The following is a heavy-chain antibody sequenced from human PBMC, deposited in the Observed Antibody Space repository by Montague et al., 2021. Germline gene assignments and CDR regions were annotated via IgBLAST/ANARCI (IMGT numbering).Heavy chain of an antibody. CDR3: VRDRPAAWFDS. CDR1: GFTFSSFG. V-gene: IGHV3-74*01. CDR2: ISSDGSDT. Sequence: SLRLSCAASGFTFSSFGMHWVRQAPGKGLVWVAEISSDGSDTNYADSVKGRFTISRDNAKSTLYLQMNSLRDEDTAVYYCVRDRPAAWFDSWGQGTLVTVSS. D-gene: IGHD6-13*01. J-gene: IGHJ5*01.